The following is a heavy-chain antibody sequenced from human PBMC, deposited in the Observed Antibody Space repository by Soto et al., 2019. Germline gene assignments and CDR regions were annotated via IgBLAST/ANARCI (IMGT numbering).Heavy chain of an antibody. D-gene: IGHD1-1*01. V-gene: IGHV4-34*01. CDR2: MRHSGGT. J-gene: IGHJ3*02. Sequence: QVQLQQWGAGLLKPSETLSLTCAVYGGFVSSGSYYWSWIRQPPGKGLERIGEMRHSGGTHFNPSLKSRVTISVDTSKNQFSLKMASVTAADTALYYCARVERGTATTVVDAFDIWGPGTMVTVSS. CDR1: GGFVSSGSYY. CDR3: ARVERGTATTVVDAFDI.